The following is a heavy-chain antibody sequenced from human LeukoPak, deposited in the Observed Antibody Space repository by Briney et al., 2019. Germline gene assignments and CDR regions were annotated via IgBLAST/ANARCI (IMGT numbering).Heavy chain of an antibody. D-gene: IGHD2-2*01. Sequence: GGSLRLSCAASGFTFSSYGMHWVRQAPGKGLEWVAVISYDGSNKYYAGSVKGRFTISRSNSKNTLYLQMNSLRAEDTAVYYCAKDGCGGSTSCHLFDYWGQGNLVTVSS. CDR1: GFTFSSYG. J-gene: IGHJ4*02. CDR2: ISYDGSNK. CDR3: AKDGCGGSTSCHLFDY. V-gene: IGHV3-30*18.